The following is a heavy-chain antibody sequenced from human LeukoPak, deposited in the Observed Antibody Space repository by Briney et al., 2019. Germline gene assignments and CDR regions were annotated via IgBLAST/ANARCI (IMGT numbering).Heavy chain of an antibody. CDR1: GFTFRSYA. CDR3: AKDYGDFLNWFDP. D-gene: IGHD4-17*01. Sequence: GGSLRLSCAASGFTFRSYAMSWVRQAPGKGLEWVSAIGGSGASTYYADSVKGRFTISRDNSKNTLYLQMNSLRAEDTAVYYCAKDYGDFLNWFDPWGQGTLVTVSS. V-gene: IGHV3-23*01. CDR2: IGGSGAST. J-gene: IGHJ5*02.